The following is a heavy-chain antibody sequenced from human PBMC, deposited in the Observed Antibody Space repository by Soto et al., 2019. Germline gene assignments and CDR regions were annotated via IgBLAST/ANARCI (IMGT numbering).Heavy chain of an antibody. D-gene: IGHD6-25*01. CDR1: GFTFNNYG. V-gene: IGHV3-33*01. CDR3: ARRQISPPTRGAATARGGRDV. Sequence: QVHLVESGGGVVQPGRSLRLSCAASGFTFNNYGMHWVRQAPGKGLEWVAIIWNDGSNSFYANSVRGRFTISRDNSKNTLYLQMSSLRAEDTAVYYCARRQISPPTRGAATARGGRDVWGQGTTVTVSS. J-gene: IGHJ6*02. CDR2: IWNDGSNS.